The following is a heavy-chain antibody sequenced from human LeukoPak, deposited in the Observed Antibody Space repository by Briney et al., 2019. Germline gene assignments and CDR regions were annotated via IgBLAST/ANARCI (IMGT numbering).Heavy chain of an antibody. V-gene: IGHV5-10-1*04. CDR1: GYSFTSYW. D-gene: IGHD5-18*01. Sequence: GESLKISCKGSGYSFTSYWISWVRQMPGKGLEWMGRIDPSDSYTNYSPSFQGQVTISADKSISTAYLQWSSLKASDTAMYYCARLDTAMVTRYYYYYGMDVWGQGTTVTVSS. J-gene: IGHJ6*02. CDR2: IDPSDSYT. CDR3: ARLDTAMVTRYYYYYGMDV.